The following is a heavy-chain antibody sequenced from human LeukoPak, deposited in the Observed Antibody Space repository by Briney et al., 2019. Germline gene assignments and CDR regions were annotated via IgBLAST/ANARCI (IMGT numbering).Heavy chain of an antibody. D-gene: IGHD6-19*01. CDR2: ISWDGGST. J-gene: IGHJ4*02. V-gene: IGHV3-43*01. CDR1: GFTFDDYT. Sequence: PGGSLRLSCAASGFTFDDYTMHWVRQAPGKGLEWVSLISWDGGSTYYADSVKGRFTISRDNSKNSLHLQMNSLRTEDTALYYCAKDMDSSGCPDYWGQGTLVTVSS. CDR3: AKDMDSSGCPDY.